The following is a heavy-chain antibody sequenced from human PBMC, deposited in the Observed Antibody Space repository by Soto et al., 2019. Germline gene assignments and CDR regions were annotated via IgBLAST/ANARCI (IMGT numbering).Heavy chain of an antibody. CDR3: ARGSFPNWFDP. CDR2: IHNTGNT. J-gene: IGHJ5*02. Sequence: QVQLQESGPGLVKPSETLSLTCTVSGGSVTSGADYWTWIRRPPGKGLEWIGYIHNTGNTNYNPSLKSRVTISRHTSKNQFSLRLSSVTAADTAVYYCARGSFPNWFDPWGQGTLVTVSS. V-gene: IGHV4-61*08. CDR1: GGSVTSGADY.